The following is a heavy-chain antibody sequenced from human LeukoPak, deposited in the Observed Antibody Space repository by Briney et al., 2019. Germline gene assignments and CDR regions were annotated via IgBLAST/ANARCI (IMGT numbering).Heavy chain of an antibody. CDR2: MNPNSGNT. V-gene: IGHV1-8*03. CDR3: ARVGRSGSLDY. CDR1: GYTFTNYY. D-gene: IGHD3-3*01. Sequence: GASVKVSCKASGYTFTNYYIHWVRQAPGQGLEWMGWMNPNSGNTGYAQKFQGRVTITRNTSISTAYMELSSLRSEDSAVYYCARVGRSGSLDYWGQGTLVTVSS. J-gene: IGHJ4*02.